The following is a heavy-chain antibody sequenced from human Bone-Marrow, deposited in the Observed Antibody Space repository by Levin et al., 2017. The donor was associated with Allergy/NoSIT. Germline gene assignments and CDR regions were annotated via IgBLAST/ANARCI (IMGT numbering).Heavy chain of an antibody. D-gene: IGHD3-22*01. V-gene: IGHV3-21*01. CDR2: ISSSSSYI. CDR3: ASTSSGSLIY. J-gene: IGHJ4*02. CDR1: GFTFSSYS. Sequence: ASVKVSCAASGFTFSSYSMNWVRQAPGKGLEWVSSISSSSSYIYYADSVKGRFTISRDNAKNSLYLQMNSLRAEDTAVYYCASTSSGSLIYWGQGTLVTVSS.